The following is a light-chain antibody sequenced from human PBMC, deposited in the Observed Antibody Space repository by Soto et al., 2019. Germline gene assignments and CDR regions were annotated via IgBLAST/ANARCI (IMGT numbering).Light chain of an antibody. CDR1: QSISTY. CDR3: KQSYIAPWT. J-gene: IGKJ1*01. V-gene: IGKV1-39*01. Sequence: DVRITQPPYSLSPYVRQTVTITFASSQSISTYLNWYQQKPGKVPRLLIYAASSLQSGVPSRFSGSGSGTDFTLTISSLQTEDFATYYCKQSYIAPWTFGKGTKVDIK. CDR2: AAS.